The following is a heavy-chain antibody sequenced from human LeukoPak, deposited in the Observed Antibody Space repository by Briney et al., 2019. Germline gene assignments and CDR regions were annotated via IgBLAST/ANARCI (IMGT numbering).Heavy chain of an antibody. CDR3: ARAGILRYFDWLLPMTYYFDY. J-gene: IGHJ4*02. CDR1: GYTFTSYG. D-gene: IGHD3-9*01. V-gene: IGHV1-18*01. Sequence: PGASVKVSCKASGYTFTSYGISWVRQAPGQGLEGMGWISAYNGNKNYAQKLQGRGTITTDTSTSTAYMELRSLRSDDTAVYYCARAGILRYFDWLLPMTYYFDYWGQGTLDTVSS. CDR2: ISAYNGNK.